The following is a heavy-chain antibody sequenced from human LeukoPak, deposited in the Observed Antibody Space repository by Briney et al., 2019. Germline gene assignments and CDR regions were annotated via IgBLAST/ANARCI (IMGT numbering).Heavy chain of an antibody. Sequence: PGGSLRLSCAASGFTFSSYAMSWVRQAPGKGLEWVSAISGSGGSTYYADSVKGRFTISRDNSKNTLYLQMNSLRAEDTAVYYCAKGGGSYVAYNYFDYWGQGTLVTVSS. D-gene: IGHD1-26*01. CDR3: AKGGGSYVAYNYFDY. CDR1: GFTFSSYA. V-gene: IGHV3-23*01. J-gene: IGHJ4*02. CDR2: ISGSGGST.